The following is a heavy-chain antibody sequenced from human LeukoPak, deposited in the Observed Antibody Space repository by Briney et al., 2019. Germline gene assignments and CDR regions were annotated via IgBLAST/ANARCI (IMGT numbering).Heavy chain of an antibody. CDR2: ISSSGSTI. CDR1: GFTFSDYY. J-gene: IGHJ4*02. V-gene: IGHV3-11*01. CDR3: ASMVRGVTNGLFDY. Sequence: GGSLRLSCAASGFTFSDYYMSWIRQAPGKGLEWVSYISSSGSTIYYADSVKGRFTISRDNSKNTLYLQMNSLRAEDTAVYYCASMVRGVTNGLFDYWGQGTLVTVSS. D-gene: IGHD3-10*01.